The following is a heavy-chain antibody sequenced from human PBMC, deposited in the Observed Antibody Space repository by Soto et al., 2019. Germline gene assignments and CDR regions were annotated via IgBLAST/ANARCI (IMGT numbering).Heavy chain of an antibody. D-gene: IGHD3-10*01. CDR3: AINEYGGEPPFDP. CDR2: IYYSGST. CDR1: GGSISSYY. J-gene: IGHJ5*02. Sequence: SETLSLTCTVSGGSISSYYWSWIRQPPGKGLEWIGYIYYSGSTNYNPSLKSRVTISVDTSKNQFSLKLSSVTAADTAVYYCAINEYGGEPPFDPWGQGTLVTVS. V-gene: IGHV4-59*01.